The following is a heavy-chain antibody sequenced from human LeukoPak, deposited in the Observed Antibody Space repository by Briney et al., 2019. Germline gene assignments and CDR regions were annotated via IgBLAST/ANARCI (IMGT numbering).Heavy chain of an antibody. CDR3: ARELRLRNWFDP. CDR2: ISAYNGNT. CDR1: GYTFTSYG. D-gene: IGHD4-17*01. J-gene: IGHJ5*02. V-gene: IGHV1-18*01. Sequence: ASVKVSCKASGYTFTSYGISWVRQAPGQGLEWMGWISAYNGNTNYAQKLQGRVTMTRDTSISTAYMELSRLRSDDTAVYYCARELRLRNWFDPWGQGTLVTVSS.